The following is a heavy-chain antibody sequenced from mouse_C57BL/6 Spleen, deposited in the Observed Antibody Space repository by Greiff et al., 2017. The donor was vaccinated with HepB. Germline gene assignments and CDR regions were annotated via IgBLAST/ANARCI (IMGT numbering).Heavy chain of an antibody. Sequence: EVKVVESGPGLAKPSQPLSLTCSVTGYSITSDYWNWIRKFPGNKLEYMGYISYSGSTYYNPSLKSRISITRDTSKNQYYLQLNSVTTEDTATYYCARGDYYGSSYDWYFDVWGTGTTVTVSS. J-gene: IGHJ1*03. CDR1: GYSITSDY. D-gene: IGHD1-1*01. V-gene: IGHV3-8*01. CDR3: ARGDYYGSSYDWYFDV. CDR2: ISYSGST.